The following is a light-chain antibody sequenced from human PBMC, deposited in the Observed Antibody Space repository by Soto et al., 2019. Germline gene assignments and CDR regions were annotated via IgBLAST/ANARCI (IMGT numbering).Light chain of an antibody. Sequence: QSALTQPASVSGSPGQSISISCTGSSSDVGSYNFVSWYQQYPGKAPKLIIHEATERPSGISDRFSASKSGTTASLTISGLQAEDEAHYFCWSYAGSSTWVFGGGTKLTVL. CDR3: WSYAGSSTWV. CDR2: EAT. CDR1: SSDVGSYNF. V-gene: IGLV2-23*01. J-gene: IGLJ3*02.